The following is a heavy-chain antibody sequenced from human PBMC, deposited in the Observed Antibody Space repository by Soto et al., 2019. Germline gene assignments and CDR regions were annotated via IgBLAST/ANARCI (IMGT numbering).Heavy chain of an antibody. D-gene: IGHD2-8*01. CDR3: ARDIESVTAKHFFYYYAMDV. Sequence: ASVKVSCKASGYTFTSYYMHWVRQAPGQGLEWMGIINPSGGSTSYAQKFQGRVTMTRDTSTSTVYMELRGLRFDDTAVYYCARDIESVTAKHFFYYYAMDVWGQGTTVTVSS. CDR1: GYTFTSYY. V-gene: IGHV1-46*01. CDR2: INPSGGST. J-gene: IGHJ6*02.